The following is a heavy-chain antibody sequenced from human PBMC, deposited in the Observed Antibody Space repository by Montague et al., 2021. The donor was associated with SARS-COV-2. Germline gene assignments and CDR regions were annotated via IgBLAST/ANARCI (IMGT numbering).Heavy chain of an antibody. Sequence: SETLSLTCTVSGASVSGSDWGWIRQSPGKGLEWIGYFYSVGSTDYNPSLKSRVTISRDTPKNQFSLKVRSVTAADTAVYYCARETMTGDAFDIWGQGTMDTVSS. D-gene: IGHD1-14*01. J-gene: IGHJ3*02. CDR3: ARETMTGDAFDI. CDR2: FYSVGST. CDR1: GASVSGSD. V-gene: IGHV4-59*02.